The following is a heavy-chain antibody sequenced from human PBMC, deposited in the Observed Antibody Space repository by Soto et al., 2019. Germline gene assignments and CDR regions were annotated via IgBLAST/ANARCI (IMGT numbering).Heavy chain of an antibody. CDR2: LHSSGSI. J-gene: IGHJ1*01. CDR3: ARDLDGLHDDTSGPFPRPG. V-gene: IGHV4-30-4*01. Sequence: PSETLSLTCTVSGGSISSDDYYWSWIRQAPGRGLEWIGYLHSSGSIYYNPSLKSRATMSIDTAGNQFSLEVSAVTVADTAVYYCARDLDGLHDDTSGPFPRPGWGQGTLVTVSS. D-gene: IGHD3-22*01. CDR1: GGSISSDDYY.